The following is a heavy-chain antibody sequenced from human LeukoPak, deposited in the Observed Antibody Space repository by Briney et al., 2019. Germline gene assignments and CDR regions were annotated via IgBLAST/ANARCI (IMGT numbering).Heavy chain of an antibody. CDR3: ARDRSSTHAFDI. D-gene: IGHD6-6*01. CDR2: IYSGGST. J-gene: IGHJ3*02. V-gene: IGHV3-66*01. CDR1: GFTVSSNY. Sequence: PGGSLILSCAASGFTVSSNYMSWVRQAPGKGLEWVSVIYSGGSTYYADSVKGRFTISRDNSKNTLYLQMNSLRAEDTAVYYCARDRSSTHAFDIWGQGTMVTVSS.